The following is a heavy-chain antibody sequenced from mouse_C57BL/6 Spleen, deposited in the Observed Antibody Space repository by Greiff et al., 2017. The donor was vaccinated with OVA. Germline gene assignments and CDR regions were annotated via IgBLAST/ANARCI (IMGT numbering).Heavy chain of an antibody. CDR2: IHPNSGST. CDR1: GYTFTSYW. Sequence: LQPGAELVTPGASVQLSCKASGYTFTSYWMHWVKQRPGQGLEWIGMIHPNSGSTNYNEKFKSKATLTVDKASSTAYMQLSSLTSEDSAVYYCAREEDYGGYYFDYWGQGTTLTVSS. D-gene: IGHD1-1*02. CDR3: AREEDYGGYYFDY. V-gene: IGHV1-64*01. J-gene: IGHJ2*01.